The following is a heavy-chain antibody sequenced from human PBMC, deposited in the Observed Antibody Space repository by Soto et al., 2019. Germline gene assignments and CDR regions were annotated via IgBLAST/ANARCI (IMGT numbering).Heavy chain of an antibody. CDR3: ARALYYFDS. CDR1: GGSISGGAYS. CDR2: IYHSGTT. J-gene: IGHJ4*02. V-gene: IGHV4-30-2*01. Sequence: QLQLQESGSGLVKPSRTLSLTCAVSGGSISGGAYSWSWIRQPPGKGLEWIGYIYHSGTTYYHPSLRSRVAISVDTSKSQFSLKLSSVTAADTAIYYCARALYYFDSWGQGTLVTVSS.